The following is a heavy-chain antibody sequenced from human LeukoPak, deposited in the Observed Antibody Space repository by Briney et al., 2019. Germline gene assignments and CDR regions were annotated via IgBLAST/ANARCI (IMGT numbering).Heavy chain of an antibody. CDR3: AKATYSGSYGFDY. CDR2: ISWNSGSI. J-gene: IGHJ4*02. D-gene: IGHD1-26*01. Sequence: GRSLRLSCAASGFTFDDYAMHWVRQAPGKGLEWVSGISWNSGSIGYADSVKGRFTISRDNAKNSLYLQMNSLRAEDMALYYCAKATYSGSYGFDYWGQGTLSPSPQ. CDR1: GFTFDDYA. V-gene: IGHV3-9*03.